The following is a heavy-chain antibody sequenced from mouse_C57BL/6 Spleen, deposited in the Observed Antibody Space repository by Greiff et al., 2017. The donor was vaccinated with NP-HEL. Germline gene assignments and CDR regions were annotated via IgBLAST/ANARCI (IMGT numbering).Heavy chain of an antibody. Sequence: EVKLEESGPGLVKPSQSLSLTCSVTGYSITSGYYWNWIRQFPGNKLEWMGYISYDGSNNYNPSLKNRISITRDTSKNQFFLKLNSVTTEDTATYDCARELTGVYAMDYWGQGTSVTVSS. CDR2: ISYDGSN. D-gene: IGHD4-1*01. J-gene: IGHJ4*01. CDR1: GYSITSGYY. V-gene: IGHV3-6*01. CDR3: ARELTGVYAMDY.